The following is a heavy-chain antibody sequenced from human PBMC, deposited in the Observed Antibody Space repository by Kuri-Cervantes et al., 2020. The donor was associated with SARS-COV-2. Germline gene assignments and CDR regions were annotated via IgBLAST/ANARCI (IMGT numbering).Heavy chain of an antibody. CDR2: ISSSSSTI. V-gene: IGHV3-48*01. Sequence: EGSLRLSCAASGFTFSSYSMNWVRQAPGKGLEWVSYISSSSSTIYYADSVKGRFTISRDNSKNTLYLQMNSLRAEDTAVYYCAKVYCSSTSCYSFDYWGQGTLVTVSS. CDR1: GFTFSSYS. D-gene: IGHD2-2*01. J-gene: IGHJ4*02. CDR3: AKVYCSSTSCYSFDY.